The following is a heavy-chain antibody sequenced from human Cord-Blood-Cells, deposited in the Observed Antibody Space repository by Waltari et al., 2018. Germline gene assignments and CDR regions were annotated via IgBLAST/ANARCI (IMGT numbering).Heavy chain of an antibody. J-gene: IGHJ4*02. D-gene: IGHD6-13*01. CDR1: GGSISSSSYY. Sequence: QLQLQESGPGLVKPSETLSLTCTVSGGSISSSSYYWGWIRQPPGKGVEWIGSIYYSGSTYYNPPLKSRVIISVDTSKNQFSLKLSSVTAADTAVYYCAGSIAAASYYFDYWGQGTLVTVSS. V-gene: IGHV4-39*07. CDR2: IYYSGST. CDR3: AGSIAAASYYFDY.